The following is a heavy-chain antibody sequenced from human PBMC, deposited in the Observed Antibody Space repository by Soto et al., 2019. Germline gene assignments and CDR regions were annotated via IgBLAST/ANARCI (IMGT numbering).Heavy chain of an antibody. J-gene: IGHJ4*02. CDR1: GVTFSSYG. V-gene: IGHV3-30*03. CDR3: ARLYGSGSG. CDR2: ISYDGSNK. Sequence: GGSLRLSCVASGVTFSSYGMHWVRQAPGKGLEWVAVISYDGSNKYYADSVKGRFTISRDNSKNTLYLQMNSLRAEDTAVYYCARLYGSGSGGGQGTLVTVSS. D-gene: IGHD3-10*01.